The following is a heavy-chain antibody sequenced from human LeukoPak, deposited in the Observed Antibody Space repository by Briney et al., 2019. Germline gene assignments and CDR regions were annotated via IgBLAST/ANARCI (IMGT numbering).Heavy chain of an antibody. CDR2: ISYSGST. CDR3: ASPATYYDFWSGYHPFDY. V-gene: IGHV4-39*01. D-gene: IGHD3-3*01. J-gene: IGHJ4*02. Sequence: SETLSPTCTVSGDAISSSSYYWGWIRQPPGKGLEWIGSISYSGSTYYNPSLKSRVTISVDTSKNQFSLKLSSVTAADTAVYYCASPATYYDFWSGYHPFDYWGQGTLVTVSS. CDR1: GDAISSSSYY.